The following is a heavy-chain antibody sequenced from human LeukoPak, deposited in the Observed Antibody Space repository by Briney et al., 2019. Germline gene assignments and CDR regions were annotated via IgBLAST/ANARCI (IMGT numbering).Heavy chain of an antibody. V-gene: IGHV5-51*01. D-gene: IGHD4-17*01. Sequence: GESLKISCKGSGYSFTSYWIGWVRQMPGKGLEWMGIIYSGDSDTRYSPSFQGQVTISADKSISTTYLQWSSLKASDTAMYYCARPPALEYGGYDVDAFDIWGQGTMVTVSS. J-gene: IGHJ3*02. CDR2: IYSGDSDT. CDR1: GYSFTSYW. CDR3: ARPPALEYGGYDVDAFDI.